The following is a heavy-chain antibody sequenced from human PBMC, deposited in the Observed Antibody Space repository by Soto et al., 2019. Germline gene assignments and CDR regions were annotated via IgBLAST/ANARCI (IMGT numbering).Heavy chain of an antibody. D-gene: IGHD6-19*01. CDR2: ISGSGDKT. CDR3: ADGISSGWKRGLY. CDR1: GFTFRDYA. V-gene: IGHV3-23*01. J-gene: IGHJ4*02. Sequence: PGGSLRLSCAASGFTFRDYAMGWVRQAPGKGLEWVSMISGSGDKTYYADSVKGRFTISRDNSKNTLFLQMNSLGAEDTALYYCADGISSGWKRGLYWGQGTQVTVSS.